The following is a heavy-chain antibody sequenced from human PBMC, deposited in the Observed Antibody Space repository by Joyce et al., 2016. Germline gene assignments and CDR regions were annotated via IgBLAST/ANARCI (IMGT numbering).Heavy chain of an antibody. J-gene: IGHJ4*02. CDR1: GGPISSSLYF. CDR2: ILYSGNT. V-gene: IGHV4-39*01. D-gene: IGHD2-15*01. CDR3: ARLARQYCSGGSCYSASFDY. Sequence: QLQLQESGPGLLKPSETLSLTCTVSGGPISSSLYFWAWIRQPPGKGLEWIGTILYSGNTYYNPSLKGRVTMSVDTSKNQYSLKLSSLTAADTAVYHCARLARQYCSGGSCYSASFDYWGQGSLVTVSS.